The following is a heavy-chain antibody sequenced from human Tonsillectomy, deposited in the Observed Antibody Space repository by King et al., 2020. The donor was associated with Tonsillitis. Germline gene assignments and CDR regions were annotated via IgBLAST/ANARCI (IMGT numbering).Heavy chain of an antibody. CDR1: GFTHDTYA. Sequence: VQLVESGGGLVQPGGSLRLSCVASGFTHDTYALNWVRQAPGKGLEWLSIISGSGVTTHYADSVKGRFTISRDNSKNTVYLQMNSLRAEDTAVYYCAKAKADTVAVTFDFWGQGILVTVSS. CDR2: ISGSGVTT. D-gene: IGHD1-26*01. V-gene: IGHV3-23*04. CDR3: AKAKADTVAVTFDF. J-gene: IGHJ4*02.